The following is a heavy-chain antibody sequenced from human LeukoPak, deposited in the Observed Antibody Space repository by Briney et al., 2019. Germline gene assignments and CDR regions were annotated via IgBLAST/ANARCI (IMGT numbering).Heavy chain of an antibody. CDR1: GYTFTSYG. V-gene: IGHV1-18*01. J-gene: IGHJ4*02. CDR2: ISAYNGNT. D-gene: IGHD2-2*01. CDR3: ARDEYCSSTSCYSGGRLYSSSAGDY. Sequence: ASVKVSCKASGYTFTSYGISWVRQAPGQGLEWMGWISAYNGNTNYAQKFQGRVTMTTDTSTSTAYMELRSLRSDDTAVYYCARDEYCSSTSCYSGGRLYSSSAGDYWGQGTLVTVSS.